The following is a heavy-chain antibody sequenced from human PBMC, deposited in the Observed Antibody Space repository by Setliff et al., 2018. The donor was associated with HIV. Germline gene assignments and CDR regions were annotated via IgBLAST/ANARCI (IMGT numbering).Heavy chain of an antibody. V-gene: IGHV4-39*01. D-gene: IGHD3-9*01. CDR2: ISYTGST. Sequence: SETLSLTCTVPGDSINRSNYYWGWIRQPPGKGLEWIGTISYTGSTYYDPSLKSRVTISLDTSKNQFFLKLSSVTAPDTAIYYCARQTWEYYDTLTGYYRSPKNFDSWGQGTLVTVSS. J-gene: IGHJ4*02. CDR1: GDSINRSNYY. CDR3: ARQTWEYYDTLTGYYRSPKNFDS.